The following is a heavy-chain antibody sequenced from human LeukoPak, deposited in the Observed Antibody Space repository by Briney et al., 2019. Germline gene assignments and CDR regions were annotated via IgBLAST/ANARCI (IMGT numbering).Heavy chain of an antibody. CDR2: INPSGGST. D-gene: IGHD2-2*01. J-gene: IGHJ4*02. V-gene: IGHV1-46*01. CDR3: AREGVADIVVVPAASRHFDY. CDR1: GYTFTSYY. Sequence: ASVKVSCKASGYTFTSYYMHWVRQAPGQGLEWMGIINPSGGSTSYAQKFQGRVTMTRDTSTSTVYMELSSLRSEDTAVYYCAREGVADIVVVPAASRHFDYWGQETLVTVSS.